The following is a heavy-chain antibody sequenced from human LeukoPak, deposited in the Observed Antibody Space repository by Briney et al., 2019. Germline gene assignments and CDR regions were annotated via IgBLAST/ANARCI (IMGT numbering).Heavy chain of an antibody. CDR3: ATTKPSGYCSSTSCLADYAFDI. J-gene: IGHJ3*02. Sequence: GASVKVSCKASGYTFTSYGISWVRQAPGQGLEWMGWISAYNGNTNYAQKLQGRVTITADESTSTAYMELSSLRSEDTAVYYCATTKPSGYCSSTSCLADYAFDIWGQGTMVTVSS. D-gene: IGHD2-2*01. V-gene: IGHV1-18*01. CDR1: GYTFTSYG. CDR2: ISAYNGNT.